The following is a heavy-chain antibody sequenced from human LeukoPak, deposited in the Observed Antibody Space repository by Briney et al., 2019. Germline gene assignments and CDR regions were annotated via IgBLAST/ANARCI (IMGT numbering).Heavy chain of an antibody. CDR2: ISGSGGST. V-gene: IGHV3-23*01. CDR3: AKEYSSSWYEDENWFDP. D-gene: IGHD6-13*01. J-gene: IGHJ5*02. CDR1: GFTFSSYA. Sequence: QSGGSLRLSCAASGFTFSSYAMSWVRQAPGKGLEWVSAISGSGGSTYYADSVKGRFTISRDNSKNTLYLQMNSLRAEDTAVYYCAKEYSSSWYEDENWFDPWGQGTLVTVSS.